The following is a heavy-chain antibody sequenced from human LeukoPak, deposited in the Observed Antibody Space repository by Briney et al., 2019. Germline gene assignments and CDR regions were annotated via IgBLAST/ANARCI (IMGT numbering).Heavy chain of an antibody. Sequence: PSETLSLTCTVSGGSISSYYWSWIRQPPGKGLEWIGYIYYSGSTNYNPSLKSRVTISVDTSRNQFSLKLSSVTAADTAVYYCACRAGSGWWGDYYFDYWGQGTLVTVSS. CDR3: ACRAGSGWWGDYYFDY. V-gene: IGHV4-59*01. D-gene: IGHD6-19*01. J-gene: IGHJ4*02. CDR1: GGSISSYY. CDR2: IYYSGST.